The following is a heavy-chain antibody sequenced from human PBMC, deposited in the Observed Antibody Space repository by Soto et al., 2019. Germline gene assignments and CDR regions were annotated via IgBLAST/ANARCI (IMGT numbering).Heavy chain of an antibody. D-gene: IGHD3-9*01. Sequence: SETLSLTCTVSSGSISTYSWSWIRQPPGKGLEWIGYIYYTGSTNYNPSLKTRVAISVDTSKNQFSLKLSSVTAADTAVYYCARNYDILTGWGFDPWGQGTLVTVSS. CDR1: SGSISTYS. CDR2: IYYTGST. CDR3: ARNYDILTGWGFDP. J-gene: IGHJ5*02. V-gene: IGHV4-59*12.